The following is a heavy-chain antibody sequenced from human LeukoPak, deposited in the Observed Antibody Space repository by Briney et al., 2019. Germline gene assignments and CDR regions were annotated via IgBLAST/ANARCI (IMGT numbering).Heavy chain of an antibody. CDR1: GYTFTSYG. CDR2: ISAYNGNT. J-gene: IGHJ5*02. CDR3: ARDRDYYDSSGYSAYNWFDP. Sequence: ASVKVSCKASGYTFTSYGISRVRQAPGQGLEWMGCISAYNGNTTYAQKLQGRVTMTTATSTTTAYMELRSLRPDDTAAYYCARDRDYYDSSGYSAYNWFDPWGQGTLVTVSS. V-gene: IGHV1-18*01. D-gene: IGHD3-22*01.